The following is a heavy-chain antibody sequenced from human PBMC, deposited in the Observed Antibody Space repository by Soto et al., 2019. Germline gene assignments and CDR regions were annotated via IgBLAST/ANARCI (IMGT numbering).Heavy chain of an antibody. V-gene: IGHV1-8*01. D-gene: IGHD6-13*01. CDR1: GYTFTSYD. J-gene: IGHJ5*02. CDR3: ARERSAAGTGWFDP. Sequence: QVQLVQSGAEVKKPGASVKVSCKASGYTFTSYDINWVRQATGQGLEWMGWMNPNSGNTGYAQKFQGRVTMTRNTSISTAYMELSSLRSEDTAVYFCARERSAAGTGWFDPCGQGTLVTVSS. CDR2: MNPNSGNT.